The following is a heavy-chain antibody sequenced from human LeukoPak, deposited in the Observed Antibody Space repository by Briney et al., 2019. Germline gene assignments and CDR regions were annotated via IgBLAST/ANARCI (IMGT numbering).Heavy chain of an antibody. CDR2: IYYSGST. CDR1: GGSLSSGGYY. Sequence: SETLSLTCTVSGGSLSSGGYYWSWIRQHPGKGLEWIGYIYYSGSTYYNPSLKSRVTISVDTSKNQFSLKLSSVTAADTAVYYCARGVRFNYYYYYGMDVWGQGTTVTVSS. CDR3: ARGVRFNYYYYYGMDV. D-gene: IGHD3-3*01. J-gene: IGHJ6*02. V-gene: IGHV4-31*03.